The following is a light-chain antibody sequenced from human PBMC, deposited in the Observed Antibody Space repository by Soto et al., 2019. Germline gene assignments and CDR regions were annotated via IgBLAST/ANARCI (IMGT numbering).Light chain of an antibody. CDR3: QQSYSNPRT. V-gene: IGKV1-39*01. CDR1: QSISSY. J-gene: IGKJ1*01. CDR2: AAS. Sequence: QMTQSQSSLSASVGNRFTITCRASQSISSYLNWYQQKTGQAPKXLIYAASSLQSGVPSRFSGSGSGTDFTLTISSLQTEDFPTYYCQQSYSNPRTFGHGTKVDIK.